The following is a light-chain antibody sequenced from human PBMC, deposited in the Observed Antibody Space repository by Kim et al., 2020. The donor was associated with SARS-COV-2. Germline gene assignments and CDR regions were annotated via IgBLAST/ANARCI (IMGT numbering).Light chain of an antibody. Sequence: LGQTIRSTCQGDSLRNYYVSWYQQKPGQDPVLVIHGKHNRPSGSSDRCSGSSSRNTASLTITGAQAEDEADYDCNSRDIGGNHLVFGGGTKLTVL. CDR1: SLRNYY. CDR2: GKH. CDR3: NSRDIGGNHLV. V-gene: IGLV3-19*01. J-gene: IGLJ3*02.